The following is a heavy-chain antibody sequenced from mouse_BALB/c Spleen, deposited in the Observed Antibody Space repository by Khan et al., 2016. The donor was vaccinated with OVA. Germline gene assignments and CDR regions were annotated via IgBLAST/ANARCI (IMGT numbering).Heavy chain of an antibody. CDR3: SSSLLLYAMDY. CDR2: IDPANGNT. Sequence: VQLQQSGAELVKPGASVRLSCIVAGFNIKDTYMHWVKQRPDQGLDWIGRIDPANGNTKYDPKFQGKATLTADTSSNTAYLQLSSLTSEDTAVXYCSSSLLLYAMDYWGQGTSVTVSS. V-gene: IGHV14-3*02. CDR1: GFNIKDTY. J-gene: IGHJ4*01. D-gene: IGHD1-2*01.